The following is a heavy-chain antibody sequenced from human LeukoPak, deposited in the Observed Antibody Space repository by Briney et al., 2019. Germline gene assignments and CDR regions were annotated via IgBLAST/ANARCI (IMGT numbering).Heavy chain of an antibody. D-gene: IGHD5-18*01. CDR3: ARGLRGYTYGLDY. CDR1: GFAISSYR. J-gene: IGHJ4*02. CDR2: ISSSGGYI. V-gene: IGHV3-21*01. Sequence: GGSLRLSCAVSGFAISSYRMNWVRQAPGKGLEWVSSISSSGGYIYYVDSVQGRFTISRDNAKNSLYLQMNSLRAEDTAVYYCARGLRGYTYGLDYWGQGTLVAVSS.